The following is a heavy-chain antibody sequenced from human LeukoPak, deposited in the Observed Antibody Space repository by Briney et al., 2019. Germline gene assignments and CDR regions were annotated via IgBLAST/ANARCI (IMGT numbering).Heavy chain of an antibody. CDR2: IYYSGST. J-gene: IGHJ6*03. CDR1: GGSISSYY. V-gene: IGHV4-59*01. Sequence: SETLSLTCTVSGGSISSYYWSWIRQPPGKGLEWIGYIYYSGSTSYNPSLKSRVTIPVDTSKNQFSLKLSSVTAADTAVYYCARVQTPGYCSGGSCYPDYYYYMDVWGKGTTVTVSS. CDR3: ARVQTPGYCSGGSCYPDYYYYMDV. D-gene: IGHD2-15*01.